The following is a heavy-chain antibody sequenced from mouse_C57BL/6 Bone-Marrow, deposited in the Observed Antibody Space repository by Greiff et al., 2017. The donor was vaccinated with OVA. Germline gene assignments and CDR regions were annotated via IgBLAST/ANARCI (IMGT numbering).Heavy chain of an antibody. CDR2: ISYDGSN. D-gene: IGHD2-4*01. CDR3: ARDRLYEYDGPWFAY. J-gene: IGHJ3*01. CDR1: GYSITSGYY. Sequence: EVQLQQSGPGLVKPSQSLSLTCSVTGYSITSGYYWNWIRQFPGNKLEWMGYISYDGSNNYNPSLKNRISITRDTSKNQFFLKLNSVTTEDTATYYCARDRLYEYDGPWFAYWGQGTLVTVSA. V-gene: IGHV3-6*01.